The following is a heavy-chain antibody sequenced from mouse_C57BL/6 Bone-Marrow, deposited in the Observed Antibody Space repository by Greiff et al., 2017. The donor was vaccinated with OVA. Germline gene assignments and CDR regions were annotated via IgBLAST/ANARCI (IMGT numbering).Heavy chain of an antibody. J-gene: IGHJ3*01. D-gene: IGHD1-1*01. V-gene: IGHV5-17*01. CDR2: ISSGSSTI. Sequence: EVQRVESGGGLVKPGGSLKLSCAASGFTFSDYGMHWVRQAPEKGLEWVAYISSGSSTIYYADTVKGRFTISRDNAKNTLFLQMTSLRSEDTAMYYCARPSYYYGSSSVGGIPYWGQGTLVTVSA. CDR3: ARPSYYYGSSSVGGIPY. CDR1: GFTFSDYG.